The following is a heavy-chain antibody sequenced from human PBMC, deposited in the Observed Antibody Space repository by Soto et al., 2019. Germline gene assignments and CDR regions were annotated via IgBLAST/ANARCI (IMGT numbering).Heavy chain of an antibody. Sequence: GGSLRLSCAASGFTFSNAWMSWVRQAPGKGLEWVGRIKSKTDGGTTDYAAPVKGRFTISRDDSKNTLYLQMNSLKTEDTAVYYCARGLNWNYIMNWLDTWGQGTLVTVSS. D-gene: IGHD1-1*01. CDR3: ARGLNWNYIMNWLDT. J-gene: IGHJ5*02. V-gene: IGHV3-15*01. CDR1: GFTFSNAW. CDR2: IKSKTDGGTT.